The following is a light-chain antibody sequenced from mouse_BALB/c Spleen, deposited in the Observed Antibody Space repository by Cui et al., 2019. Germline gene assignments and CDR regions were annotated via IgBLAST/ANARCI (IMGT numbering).Light chain of an antibody. V-gene: IGKV8-19*01. CDR1: QSLLNSGNQKNY. CDR3: QNDYSYSYT. J-gene: IGKJ2*01. Sequence: DIVMTQSPSSLTVTAGEKVTMSCKSSQSLLNSGNQKNYLTWYQQKPGQPPKLLIYWASTRESGVPDRFTGSGSGTDFTLTISSVQAEDLAVYYCQNDYSYSYTFGGGTKLEIK. CDR2: WAS.